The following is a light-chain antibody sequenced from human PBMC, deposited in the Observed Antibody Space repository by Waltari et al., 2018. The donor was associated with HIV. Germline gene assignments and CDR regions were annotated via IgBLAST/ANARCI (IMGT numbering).Light chain of an antibody. CDR3: QQYYATPST. CDR2: WAS. V-gene: IGKV4-1*01. Sequence: VLTQSPDSLAVSMGERATATCKASHNLLYNVDNRNYLAWYQQKPGQPPKLLIYWASTRQSGVPGRFTGSGSGTDFSLSIDSVQAEDVAMYYCQQYYATPSTFGQGTRLEIK. CDR1: HNLLYNVDNRNY. J-gene: IGKJ5*01.